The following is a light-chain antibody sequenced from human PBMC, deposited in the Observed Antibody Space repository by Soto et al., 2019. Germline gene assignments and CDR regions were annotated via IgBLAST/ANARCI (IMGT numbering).Light chain of an antibody. CDR3: QTWATGIRV. Sequence: QAVVTQSPSASASLGASVKLTCTLSSGHSSYAIAWHQQQPEKGPRYLLKVNSDGSHIKGDGIPDRFSGSSSGAERYLTISSLQSEDEADYYCQTWATGIRVFGGGTQLTVL. J-gene: IGLJ3*02. CDR2: VNSDGSH. V-gene: IGLV4-69*01. CDR1: SGHSSYA.